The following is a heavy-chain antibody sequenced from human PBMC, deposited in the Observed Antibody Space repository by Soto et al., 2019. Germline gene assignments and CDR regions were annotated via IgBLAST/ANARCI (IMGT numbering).Heavy chain of an antibody. D-gene: IGHD6-25*01. CDR3: ARVSDRGLPRYYYYGLDV. CDR2: IYYSGST. J-gene: IGHJ6*01. V-gene: IGHV4-30-4*01. Sequence: SETLSLTCTVSGGSISSGDYYWSWIRQPPGKGLEWIGYIYYSGSTYYNPSLKSRVTISVDTSKNKFSLKLSSVSAAEGAVYCCARVSDRGLPRYYYYGLDVWGQGTTVTVSA. CDR1: GGSISSGDYY.